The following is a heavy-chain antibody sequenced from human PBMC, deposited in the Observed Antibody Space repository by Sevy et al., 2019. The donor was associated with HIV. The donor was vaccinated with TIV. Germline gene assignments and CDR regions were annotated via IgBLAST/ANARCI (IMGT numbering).Heavy chain of an antibody. CDR3: AKDGARGTIFGVAYYFDF. CDR2: IWYDGSNK. V-gene: IGHV3-33*06. CDR1: GFTFSSYG. Sequence: GGSLRLSCAASGFTFSSYGMHWVRQAPGKGLEWVAVIWYDGSNKFYVDSVKGRFFMSRDNSKNTVYLRMNSLRTEDTAVYYCAKDGARGTIFGVAYYFDFWGQGTLVTVSS. D-gene: IGHD3-3*01. J-gene: IGHJ4*02.